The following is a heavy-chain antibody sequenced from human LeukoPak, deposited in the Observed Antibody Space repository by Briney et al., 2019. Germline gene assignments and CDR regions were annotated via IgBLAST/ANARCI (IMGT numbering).Heavy chain of an antibody. CDR2: IYYSGST. J-gene: IGHJ3*02. CDR3: ARVKVIDAFDI. CDR1: GGSISSYY. D-gene: IGHD3-22*01. Sequence: SDTLSLTCTVSGGSISSYYWSWIRQPPGKGLEWIGYIYYSGSTNYNPSLKSRVTISVDTSKNQFSLKLSSVTAADTAVYYCARVKVIDAFDIWGQGTMVTVSS. V-gene: IGHV4-59*07.